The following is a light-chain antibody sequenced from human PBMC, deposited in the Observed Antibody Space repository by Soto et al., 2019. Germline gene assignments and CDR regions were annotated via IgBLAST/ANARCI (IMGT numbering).Light chain of an antibody. Sequence: QSALTQPASVSGSPGQSITLSCTGTSSDIGTYNLVSWYQQHPGKAPKLMIYEVNKRPSGVSDRFSGPKSANTASLTVSGLQVEDEADYYCCSYAGSSTLYVFGTGTKLTVL. J-gene: IGLJ1*01. CDR1: SSDIGTYNL. CDR2: EVN. V-gene: IGLV2-23*02. CDR3: CSYAGSSTLYV.